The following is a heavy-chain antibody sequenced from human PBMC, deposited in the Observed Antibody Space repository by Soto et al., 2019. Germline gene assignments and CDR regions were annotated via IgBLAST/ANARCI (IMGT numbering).Heavy chain of an antibody. D-gene: IGHD2-2*01. CDR3: ARLDQLLSLNY. V-gene: IGHV5-51*01. CDR2: IYPGDSDN. J-gene: IGHJ4*02. Sequence: PXEXLKISCKGSGYXFTSYWVGWVRQMPGKGLEWMGIIYPGDSDNRYSPSFQGQVTISAEKSISTAYLKWSRLKASDTAMYYCARLDQLLSLNYWGQGTLGTVSS. CDR1: GYXFTSYW.